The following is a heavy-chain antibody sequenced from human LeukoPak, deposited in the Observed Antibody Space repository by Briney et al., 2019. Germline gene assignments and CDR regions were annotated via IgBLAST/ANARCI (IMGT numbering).Heavy chain of an antibody. V-gene: IGHV3-23*01. J-gene: IGHJ4*02. Sequence: GGSLRLSCAASGFTFSSYAMSWVRHAPGKGREWVSAISGSGGSTYYADSVKGRFTISRDNSKNTLYLQMNSLRAEDTAVYYCAKSGRFYSSGWFDYWGQGTLVTVSS. CDR1: GFTFSSYA. CDR2: ISGSGGST. CDR3: AKSGRFYSSGWFDY. D-gene: IGHD6-19*01.